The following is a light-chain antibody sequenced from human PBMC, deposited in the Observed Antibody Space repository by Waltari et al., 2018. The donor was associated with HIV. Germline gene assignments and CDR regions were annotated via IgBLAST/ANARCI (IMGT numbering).Light chain of an antibody. CDR3: QQYNNWPPEIT. V-gene: IGKV3-15*01. J-gene: IGKJ3*01. CDR1: QIVSSN. CDR2: GAS. Sequence: EIVMTQSPATLSVSPGERAPLSCRASQIVSSNLAWYQQKPGQAPRLLVFGASTRATGIPARFSGSGSGTEFTLTISSLQSEDFAVYYCQQYNNWPPEITFGPGTKVDIK.